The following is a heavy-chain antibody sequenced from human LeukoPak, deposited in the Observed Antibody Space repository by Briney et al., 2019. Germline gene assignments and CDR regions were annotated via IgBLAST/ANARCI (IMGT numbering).Heavy chain of an antibody. D-gene: IGHD2-15*01. CDR2: IKHDGSEK. CDR3: ARARDEAPGCSGGSCYLGKYYYYYYGMDV. V-gene: IGHV3-7*03. Sequence: GGSLRLSCAASGFIFTNYFMSWVRQAPGKGLEWVASIKHDGSEKYYVDSVRGRFTISRGNTMNSLYLQMSSLRSEDTAVYYCARARDEAPGCSGGSCYLGKYYYYYYGMDVWGQGTTVTVSS. J-gene: IGHJ6*02. CDR1: GFIFTNYF.